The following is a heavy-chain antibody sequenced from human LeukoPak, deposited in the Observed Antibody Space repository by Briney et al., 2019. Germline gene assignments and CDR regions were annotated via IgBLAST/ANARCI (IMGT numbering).Heavy chain of an antibody. CDR3: ARLTSGGDYAFDY. V-gene: IGHV3-23*01. CDR2: ISGSGGST. J-gene: IGHJ4*02. Sequence: GGSLRLSCAASGFTFSSYAMSWVRQAPGKGLEWVSAISGSGGSTYYADSVKGRFTISRDNSKNTLYLQMSSLRAEDTAVYYCARLTSGGDYAFDYWGQGTLVTVSS. CDR1: GFTFSSYA. D-gene: IGHD2-21*02.